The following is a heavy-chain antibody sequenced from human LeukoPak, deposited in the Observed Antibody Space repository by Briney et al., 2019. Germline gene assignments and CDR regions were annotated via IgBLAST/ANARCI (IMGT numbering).Heavy chain of an antibody. Sequence: PSETLSLTCTVSGGSISSYYWSWIRQPPGRGLEWIGYMYDSGSTYYSPSLKSRVTISRDTSKNQFSLKLSSVTAADTAVYYCARATVVKPFHYYYMDVWGKGTTVTVSS. CDR1: GGSISSYY. CDR3: ARATVVKPFHYYYMDV. J-gene: IGHJ6*03. V-gene: IGHV4-59*12. CDR2: MYDSGST. D-gene: IGHD4-23*01.